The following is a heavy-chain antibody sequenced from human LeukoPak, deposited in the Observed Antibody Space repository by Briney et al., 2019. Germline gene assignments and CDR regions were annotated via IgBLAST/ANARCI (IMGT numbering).Heavy chain of an antibody. D-gene: IGHD3-22*01. J-gene: IGHJ4*02. Sequence: PGGSLRLSCAASGFTFSRYSMNWVRQAPGKGLEWVSSISSSSSYIYYADSVKGRFTISRDNAKNSLYLQMNSLRAEDTAVYYCAGAPYYYDSSGYNDYWGQGTLVTVSS. CDR3: AGAPYYYDSSGYNDY. CDR2: ISSSSSYI. CDR1: GFTFSRYS. V-gene: IGHV3-21*01.